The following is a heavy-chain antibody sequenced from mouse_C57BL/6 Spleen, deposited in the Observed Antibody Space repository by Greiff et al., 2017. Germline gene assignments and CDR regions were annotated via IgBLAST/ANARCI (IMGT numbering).Heavy chain of an antibody. D-gene: IGHD2-3*01. V-gene: IGHV1-82*01. Sequence: QVQLKESGPELVKPGASVKISCKASGYAFSSSWMNWVKQRPGKGLEWIGRIYPGDGDTNYNGKFKGKATLTADKSSSTAYMQLSSLTSEDSAVYFCAGDGYFYAMDYWGQGTSVTVSS. CDR2: IYPGDGDT. CDR1: GYAFSSSW. J-gene: IGHJ4*01. CDR3: AGDGYFYAMDY.